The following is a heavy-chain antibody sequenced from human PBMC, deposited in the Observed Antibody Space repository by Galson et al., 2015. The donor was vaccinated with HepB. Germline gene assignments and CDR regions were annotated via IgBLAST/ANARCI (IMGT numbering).Heavy chain of an antibody. CDR1: GLTFSSYA. Sequence: SLRLSCAASGLTFSSYAMSWVRQAPGKGQEWVSGISGTGGTTHYADSVKGRFTISRDNPKNTLYLQMNSLRAEDTAVYYCAKDGSEEWEIFYYYFDYWGQGTLVTVSS. CDR3: AKDGSEEWEIFYYYFDY. J-gene: IGHJ4*02. D-gene: IGHD1-26*01. V-gene: IGHV3-23*01. CDR2: ISGTGGTT.